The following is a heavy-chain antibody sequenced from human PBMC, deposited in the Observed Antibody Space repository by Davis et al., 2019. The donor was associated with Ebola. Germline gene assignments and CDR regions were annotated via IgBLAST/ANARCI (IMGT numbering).Heavy chain of an antibody. CDR1: GGSVSNYY. CDR2: IYYRGST. Sequence: MPSETLSLTCTVSGGSVSNYYWSWIRQPPGKGLEWIGYIYYRGSTNYNPSLKSRVTISVDTSKNQFSLKLSSVTAADTAVYYCARRTRHAAAAQDYWGQGTLVTVSS. CDR3: ARRTRHAAAAQDY. J-gene: IGHJ4*02. V-gene: IGHV4-59*02. D-gene: IGHD6-13*01.